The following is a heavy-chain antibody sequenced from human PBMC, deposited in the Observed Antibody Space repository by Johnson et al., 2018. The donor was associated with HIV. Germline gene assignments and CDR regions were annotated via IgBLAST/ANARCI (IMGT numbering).Heavy chain of an antibody. Sequence: QVQLVESGGGVVQPGRSLRLSCAASDFTFTNNAIHWVRQAPGKGLEWVPVISYDGPNTYYADSVRGRFTISRDNSRNTVFLQMIILRAEDTAVYYCARDHLRRSHAFDIWGQGTMVTVSS. D-gene: IGHD2-15*01. CDR1: DFTFTNNA. V-gene: IGHV3-30*04. CDR3: ARDHLRRSHAFDI. J-gene: IGHJ3*02. CDR2: ISYDGPNT.